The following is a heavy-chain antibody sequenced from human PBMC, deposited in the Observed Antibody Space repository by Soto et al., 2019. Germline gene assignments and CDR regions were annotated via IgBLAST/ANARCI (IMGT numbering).Heavy chain of an antibody. V-gene: IGHV3-23*01. CDR2: LSSGGGTT. J-gene: IGHJ4*02. CDR3: AKRPLSIITFEY. CDR1: GFTFSIYA. D-gene: IGHD3-22*01. Sequence: PGGSLRLSCAASGFTFSIYAMSWVRQAPGKGLEWVSTLSSGGGTTYYADSVKGRFAISRDNAKNMLYMQMNSLRAEDTAVYYCAKRPLSIITFEYWGLGTLVTVSS.